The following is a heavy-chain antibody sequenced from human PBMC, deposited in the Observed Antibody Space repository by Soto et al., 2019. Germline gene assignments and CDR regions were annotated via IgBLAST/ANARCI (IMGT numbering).Heavy chain of an antibody. CDR1: GFISSSYW. V-gene: IGHV3-74*01. CDR3: ARGVNGYYYVDY. Sequence: EVQLVESGGNVLQPGGSLRLSCAASGFISSSYWMHWVRQAPGKGLVWVSRINRDGSRTDYADSVKGRFAVSRDNAKNTVLLQMNSLRADDAAVYYCARGVNGYYYVDYWGQGTLVTVSS. CDR2: INRDGSRT. J-gene: IGHJ4*02. D-gene: IGHD2-8*01.